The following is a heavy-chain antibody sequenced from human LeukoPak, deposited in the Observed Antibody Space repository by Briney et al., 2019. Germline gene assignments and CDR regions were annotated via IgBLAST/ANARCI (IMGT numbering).Heavy chain of an antibody. D-gene: IGHD2-2*01. CDR2: IYYSGST. Sequence: PSETLSLTCPTSGGSISSGGYYWGWIRQPPGKRLEWIGSIYYSGSTYYNPSLKTRVTMSVDTSKNQFSLKLSSVTAADTAVYYCARSFCSSNSCYAVGYFDYWGQGTLVTVSS. J-gene: IGHJ4*02. CDR1: GGSISSGGYY. V-gene: IGHV4-39*01. CDR3: ARSFCSSNSCYAVGYFDY.